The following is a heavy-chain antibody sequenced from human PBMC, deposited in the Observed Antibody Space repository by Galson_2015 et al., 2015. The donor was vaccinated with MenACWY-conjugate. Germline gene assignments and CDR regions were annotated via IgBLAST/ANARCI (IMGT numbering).Heavy chain of an antibody. D-gene: IGHD3/OR15-3a*01. CDR1: GFTFRNYW. J-gene: IGHJ4*02. CDR2: INPDGNSK. Sequence: SLRLSCAASGFTFRNYWMHWVRQVPGKGLVWVSRINPDGNSKTYADSVKGRFTISRDNDRDTLYLQMNSLEVEDTAVYFCVRGTVDYPGSDYWGQGTRVTVSS. CDR3: VRGTVDYPGSDY. V-gene: IGHV3-74*03.